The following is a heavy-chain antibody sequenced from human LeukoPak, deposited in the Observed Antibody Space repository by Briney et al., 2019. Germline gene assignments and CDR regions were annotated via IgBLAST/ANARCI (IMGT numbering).Heavy chain of an antibody. CDR1: GFTVSSNY. Sequence: GGSLRLSCAASGFTVSSNYMSWVRQAPGKGLEWVSVIYGGGSTYYADSVKGRFTISRDNSKNTLYLQMNSLRAEDTAVYYCARVMTTVALYYYYYMDVWGKGTTVTVSS. J-gene: IGHJ6*03. CDR3: ARVMTTVALYYYYYMDV. D-gene: IGHD4-11*01. V-gene: IGHV3-53*01. CDR2: IYGGGST.